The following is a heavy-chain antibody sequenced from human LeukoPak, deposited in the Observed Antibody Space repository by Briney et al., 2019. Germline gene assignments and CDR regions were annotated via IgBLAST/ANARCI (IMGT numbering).Heavy chain of an antibody. D-gene: IGHD2-2*01. J-gene: IGHJ5*02. CDR1: GFIFSTYW. V-gene: IGHV3-30*02. CDR3: AKDHCSSTSCSNLFDP. Sequence: GGSLRLSCAASGFIFSTYWMMWARQAPGKGLEWVAFILYDGTIKNYADSVKGRLTISRDNSKNTLFLQINSLRSEDTAVYHCAKDHCSSTSCSNLFDPWGQGTLVTVSS. CDR2: ILYDGTIK.